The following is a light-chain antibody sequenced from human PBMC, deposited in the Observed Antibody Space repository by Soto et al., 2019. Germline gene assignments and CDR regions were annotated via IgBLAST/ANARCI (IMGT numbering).Light chain of an antibody. V-gene: IGKV3D-15*01. CDR2: DAS. CDR1: QSVSSN. CDR3: KKYNNWPRT. J-gene: IGKJ1*01. Sequence: EIVMPQSLATLSVSPGERSTLSCRASQSVSSNLAWYQKKPGQANRLLIYDASNRATGIPARFSGSGSGTEFTLTISSLQSEEFAVYYCKKYNNWPRTFGQGNKVVIK.